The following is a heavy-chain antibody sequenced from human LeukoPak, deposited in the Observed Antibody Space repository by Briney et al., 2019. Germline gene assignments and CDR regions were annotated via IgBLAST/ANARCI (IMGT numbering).Heavy chain of an antibody. CDR3: ARHAGGIAAAGTRPFDY. CDR1: GGSISSYY. D-gene: IGHD6-13*01. J-gene: IGHJ4*02. Sequence: SETLSLTCTVSGGSISSYYWSWIRQPAGKGLEWIGRIYTSGSTNYNPSLKSRVTTSVDTSKNQFSLKLSSVTAADTAVYYCARHAGGIAAAGTRPFDYWGQGTLVTVSS. CDR2: IYTSGST. V-gene: IGHV4-4*07.